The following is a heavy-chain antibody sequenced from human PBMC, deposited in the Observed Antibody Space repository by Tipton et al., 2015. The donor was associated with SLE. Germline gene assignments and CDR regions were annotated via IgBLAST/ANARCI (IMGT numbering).Heavy chain of an antibody. D-gene: IGHD6-13*01. Sequence: TLSLTCTVSGGSISSGSYYWSWIRQPAGKGLEWIGRIYTSGSTNYNPSLKSRVTISVDTSKNQFSLKLSSVTAADTAVYYCARPLSAAVSAEYFLHWGQGTLVTVSS. CDR2: IYTSGST. CDR3: ARPLSAAVSAEYFLH. J-gene: IGHJ1*01. CDR1: GGSISSGSYY. V-gene: IGHV4-61*02.